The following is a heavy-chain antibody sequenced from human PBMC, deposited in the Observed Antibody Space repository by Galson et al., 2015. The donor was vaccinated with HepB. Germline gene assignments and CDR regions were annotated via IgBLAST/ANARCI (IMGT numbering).Heavy chain of an antibody. CDR1: GFTFDDYA. CDR2: ISWNSGSI. J-gene: IGHJ4*02. Sequence: SLRLSCAASGFTFDDYAMHWVRQAPGKGLEWVSGISWNSGSIGYADSVKGRFTISRDNAKNSLYLQMNSLGAEDTALYYCAKGDSSGYYASVGYWGQGTLVTVSS. D-gene: IGHD3-22*01. V-gene: IGHV3-9*01. CDR3: AKGDSSGYYASVGY.